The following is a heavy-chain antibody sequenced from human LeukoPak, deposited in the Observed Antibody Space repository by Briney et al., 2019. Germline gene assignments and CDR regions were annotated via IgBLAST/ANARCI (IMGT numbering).Heavy chain of an antibody. J-gene: IGHJ4*02. CDR3: ARTATSYSYGYLGD. CDR1: GGSISSSSYY. Sequence: PSGTLSLTCTVSGGSISSSSYYWGWIRQPPGKGLEWIGTIYYSGITYYSPSLKSRVTISVDTSKNQFSLKLSSVTAADTAVYYCARTATSYSYGYLGDWGQGTLVTVSS. CDR2: IYYSGIT. V-gene: IGHV4-39*01. D-gene: IGHD5-18*01.